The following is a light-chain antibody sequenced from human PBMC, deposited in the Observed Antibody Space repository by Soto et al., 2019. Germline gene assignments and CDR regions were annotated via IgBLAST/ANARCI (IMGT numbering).Light chain of an antibody. CDR3: SSYTSSSSYV. CDR2: DVS. CDR1: SSDVGGYNS. V-gene: IGLV2-14*01. Sequence: QSALTQPASVSGSPGQSITISCTGTSSDVGGYNSVSWYQQYPGKAPKLMIHDVSKRPSGVSNRFSGSKSGNTASLTISGLQAEDEADYYCSSYTSSSSYVFGSGTQLTVL. J-gene: IGLJ6*01.